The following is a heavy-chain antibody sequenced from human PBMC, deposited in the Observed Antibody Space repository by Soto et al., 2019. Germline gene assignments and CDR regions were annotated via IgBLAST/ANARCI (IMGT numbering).Heavy chain of an antibody. CDR3: ARGWYDYVWGGSHYYGMDV. D-gene: IGHD3-16*01. V-gene: IGHV4-4*02. CDR2: IYHSGST. CDR1: GGSISSSNR. J-gene: IGHJ6*02. Sequence: PSETLSLTCAVSGGSISSSNRWSWVRQPPGKGLEWIGEIYHSGSTNYNPSLKSRVTISVDKSKNQFSLKLSSVTAADTAVYYCARGWYDYVWGGSHYYGMDVWGQGTTVTVSS.